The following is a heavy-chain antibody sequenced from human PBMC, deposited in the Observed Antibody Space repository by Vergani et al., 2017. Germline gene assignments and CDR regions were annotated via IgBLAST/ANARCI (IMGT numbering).Heavy chain of an antibody. CDR1: GGSFSGYY. D-gene: IGHD3-22*01. CDR3: ARVWSPTYYYDSSARWDY. Sequence: QVQLQQWGAGLLKPSETLSLTCAVYGGSFSGYYWSWIRQPPGKGLEWLGEINHSGSTYYNPSLKSRVSISGDTSKNQFSLKLSSVTAADTAVYYCARVWSPTYYYDSSARWDYWGQGILVTVSS. CDR2: INHSGST. V-gene: IGHV4-34*01. J-gene: IGHJ4*02.